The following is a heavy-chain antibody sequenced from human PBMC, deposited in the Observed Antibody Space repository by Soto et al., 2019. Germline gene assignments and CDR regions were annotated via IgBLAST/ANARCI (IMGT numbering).Heavy chain of an antibody. CDR2: IWYDGSNK. D-gene: IGHD3-10*01. J-gene: IGHJ4*02. Sequence: QVQLVESGGGVVQPGRSLRLSCAASGFTFSSYGMHWVRQAPGKGPEWVAVIWYDGSNKYYADSVKGRFTISRDNSKNTLYLQMNSLRAEDTAVYYCARDRGYYGSGVDYWGQGTLVTVSS. CDR3: ARDRGYYGSGVDY. CDR1: GFTFSSYG. V-gene: IGHV3-33*01.